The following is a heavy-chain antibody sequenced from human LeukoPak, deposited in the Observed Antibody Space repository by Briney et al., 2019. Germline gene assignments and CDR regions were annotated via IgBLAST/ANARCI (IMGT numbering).Heavy chain of an antibody. CDR2: ISWNSGSI. J-gene: IGHJ4*02. CDR3: AKGFYYFDY. V-gene: IGHV3-9*01. Sequence: PGGSLRLSCAASGFTFDDYAMHWARQAPGKGLEWVSGISWNSGSIGYADSVKGRFTISRDNAKNSLYLQMNSLRAEDTALYYCAKGFYYFDYWGQGTLVTVSS. CDR1: GFTFDDYA.